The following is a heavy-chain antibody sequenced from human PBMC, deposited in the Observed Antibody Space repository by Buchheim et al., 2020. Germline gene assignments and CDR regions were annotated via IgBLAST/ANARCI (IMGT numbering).Heavy chain of an antibody. V-gene: IGHV1-69*04. Sequence: QVQLVQSGAEVKKPGSSVKVSCKASGGTFSSYAISWVRQAPGQGLEWMGRIIPILGIENYAQKFQGRVTITADKSTSTAYMELSSLRSEDTAVYYCARGNNDYVWGSYRFYYFDYWGQGTL. D-gene: IGHD3-16*02. CDR3: ARGNNDYVWGSYRFYYFDY. J-gene: IGHJ4*02. CDR1: GGTFSSYA. CDR2: IIPILGIE.